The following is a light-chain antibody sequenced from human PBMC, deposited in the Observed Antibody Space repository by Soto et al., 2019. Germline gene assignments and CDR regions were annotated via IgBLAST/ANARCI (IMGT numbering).Light chain of an antibody. CDR1: SSDVGAYNF. J-gene: IGLJ1*01. CDR3: CSYAGEYKYV. V-gene: IGLV2-11*01. CDR2: DVN. Sequence: QSVLTQPRSVSGSPGQSVTISCTGSSSDVGAYNFASWYQQHPGAAPKLLIHDVNKRPPGVPDRFSASKSGNTASLTISGLQAEDEAEYYCCSYAGEYKYVFGSGTKVTV.